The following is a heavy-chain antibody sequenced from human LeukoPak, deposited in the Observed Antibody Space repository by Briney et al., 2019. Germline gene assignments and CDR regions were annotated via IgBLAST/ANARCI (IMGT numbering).Heavy chain of an antibody. CDR3: ASSLCGGDCYSPDAFDI. CDR2: INPSGGST. J-gene: IGHJ3*02. V-gene: IGHV1-46*01. D-gene: IGHD2-21*01. CDR1: GYTFTSYY. Sequence: ASVKVSCKASGYTFTSYYMHWVRQAPGQGLEWMGIINPSGGSTSYAQKFQGRVTMTRDTSTSTVYMELSSLRSEDTAVYYCASSLCGGDCYSPDAFDIWGQGTMVTASS.